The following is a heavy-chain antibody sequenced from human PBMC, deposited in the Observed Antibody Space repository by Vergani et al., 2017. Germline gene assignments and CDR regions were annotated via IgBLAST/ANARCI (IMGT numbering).Heavy chain of an antibody. J-gene: IGHJ6*02. CDR2: INPSGGST. V-gene: IGHV1-46*01. CDR3: ARARYYYDSSGYYYYYGMDV. Sequence: QVQLVQSGAEVKKPGASVKVSCKASGYTFTSYYMHWVRQAPGQGLEWMGIINPSGGSTSYAQKFQGRVTMTRDTSTSTVYMELSSLRSEDTAVYYCARARYYYDSSGYYYYYGMDVWGQGTTVTVSS. CDR1: GYTFTSYY. D-gene: IGHD3-22*01.